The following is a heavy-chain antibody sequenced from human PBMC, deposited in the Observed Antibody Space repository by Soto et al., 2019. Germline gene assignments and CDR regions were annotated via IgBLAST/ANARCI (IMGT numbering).Heavy chain of an antibody. CDR2: IYSGGST. Sequence: GGSLRLSCAASGFTVSSNYMSWVRQAQGKGLEWVSVIYSGGSTYYADSVKGRFTISRDNSKNTLYLQMNSLRAEDTAVYYCYGGRPINGMDVWGQGTTVTVSS. V-gene: IGHV3-53*01. D-gene: IGHD5-12*01. CDR3: YGGRPINGMDV. J-gene: IGHJ6*02. CDR1: GFTVSSNY.